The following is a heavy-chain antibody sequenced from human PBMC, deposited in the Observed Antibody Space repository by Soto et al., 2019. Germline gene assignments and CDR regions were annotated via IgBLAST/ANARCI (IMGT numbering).Heavy chain of an antibody. D-gene: IGHD3-3*01. J-gene: IGHJ5*02. CDR2: ISSSSSTI. V-gene: IGHV3-48*02. CDR3: ARESRFLEWLSLNWFDP. CDR1: GFTFSSYS. Sequence: GSLRLSCAASGFTFSSYSMNWVRQAPGKGLEWVSYISSSSSTIYYADSVKGRFTISRDNAKNSLYLQMNSLRDEDTAVYYCARESRFLEWLSLNWFDPWGQGTPVTVSS.